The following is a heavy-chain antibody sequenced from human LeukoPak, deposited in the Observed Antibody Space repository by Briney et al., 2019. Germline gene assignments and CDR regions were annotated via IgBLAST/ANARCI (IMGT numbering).Heavy chain of an antibody. CDR1: GYTFTGYY. CDR2: INPNSGGT. CDR3: ARDIASGWYSDY. V-gene: IGHV1-2*02. Sequence: ASVKVSCKASGYTFTGYYMHWVRQAPGQGLVWMGWINPNSGGTNYAQKFQGRVTMTRDTSISTAYMELSRLRSDDTAVYYCARDIASGWYSDYWGQGTLVTVSS. D-gene: IGHD6-19*01. J-gene: IGHJ4*02.